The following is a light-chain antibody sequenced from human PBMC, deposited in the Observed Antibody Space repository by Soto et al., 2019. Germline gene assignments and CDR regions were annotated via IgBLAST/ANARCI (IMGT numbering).Light chain of an antibody. V-gene: IGKV3-20*01. Sequence: EIVLTQSPGTLSLSPGERATLSCRTSQSVNSYYLAWYQQRPGQAPRLLIYGASTRETGVPDRFSGSGSGTDFTLTISGLEPEDFAMYYCQHHGYSPPTTFGRGTRLDMK. J-gene: IGKJ5*01. CDR3: QHHGYSPPTT. CDR1: QSVNSYY. CDR2: GAS.